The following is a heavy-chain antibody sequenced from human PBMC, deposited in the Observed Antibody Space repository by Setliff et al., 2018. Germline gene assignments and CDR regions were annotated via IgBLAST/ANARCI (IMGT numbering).Heavy chain of an antibody. Sequence: PSETLSLTCSVSGASIRSYFWTWFRQPPGKGLEWIGYVYYSGRTKYNPALESRVTISEDTSKSQFSLNLSSVTAADTAVYYCATYPLYGRTQLVDVWGKGTTVTGS. CDR3: ATYPLYGRTQLVDV. V-gene: IGHV4-59*01. J-gene: IGHJ6*03. CDR2: VYYSGRT. D-gene: IGHD1-1*01. CDR1: GASIRSYF.